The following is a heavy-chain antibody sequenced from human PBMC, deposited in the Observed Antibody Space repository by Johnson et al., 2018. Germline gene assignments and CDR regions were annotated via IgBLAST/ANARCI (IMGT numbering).Heavy chain of an antibody. CDR3: ARDYYNWNEYGMDV. J-gene: IGHJ6*02. CDR1: GFTVSSNY. V-gene: IGHV3-53*01. D-gene: IGHD1-20*01. Sequence: VQLVESGGGLIQPGGSLRLSCAASGFTVSSNYMSWVRQAPGKGLEWVSVIYSGGSTYYADSVKGRFTISRDNSKNTLYLQMNSLRAEDTAVYYWARDYYNWNEYGMDVWGQGTTVTGSS. CDR2: IYSGGST.